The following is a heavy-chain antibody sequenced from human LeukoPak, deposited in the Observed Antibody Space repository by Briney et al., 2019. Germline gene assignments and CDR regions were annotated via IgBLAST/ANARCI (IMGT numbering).Heavy chain of an antibody. CDR3: AKDSAFYYIDV. Sequence: PGGSLRLSCAASGFTFSSYAIHWVRQAPGKGLEWVAVISYDGSNKYYADSVKGRFTISRDNSKNTLYLQMNSLKGDDTAVYYCAKDSAFYYIDVWGKGTTVIISS. D-gene: IGHD3-10*01. CDR2: ISYDGSNK. V-gene: IGHV3-30*04. J-gene: IGHJ6*03. CDR1: GFTFSSYA.